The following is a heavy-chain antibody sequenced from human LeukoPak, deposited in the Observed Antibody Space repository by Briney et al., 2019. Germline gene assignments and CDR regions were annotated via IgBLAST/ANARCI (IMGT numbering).Heavy chain of an antibody. CDR2: IKHDGSEK. CDR1: GFTFSNYW. CDR3: ARVSRWGLNHNPHY. J-gene: IGHJ4*02. V-gene: IGHV3-7*03. D-gene: IGHD7-27*01. Sequence: PGGALRLSCAASGFTFSNYWMSWVRQAPAKGLEWVANIKHDGSEKYYVDSVKGRFTISRDNAMNSLYMQMNSLRAEDTAVYYCARVSRWGLNHNPHYWGQGTLVTVSS.